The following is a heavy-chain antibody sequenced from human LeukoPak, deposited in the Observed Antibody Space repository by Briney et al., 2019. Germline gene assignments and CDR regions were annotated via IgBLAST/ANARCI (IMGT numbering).Heavy chain of an antibody. CDR3: ASVLSSAFDI. Sequence: SETLSLTCAVYGGSFSGYYWSWIRQPPGKGLEWIGEINHSGSTNYNPSLKSRVTISVDTSKNQFSLKLSSVTAADTAVYYCASVLSSAFDIWGQGTMVTVSS. CDR1: GGSFSGYY. CDR2: INHSGST. J-gene: IGHJ3*02. V-gene: IGHV4-34*01. D-gene: IGHD3-16*01.